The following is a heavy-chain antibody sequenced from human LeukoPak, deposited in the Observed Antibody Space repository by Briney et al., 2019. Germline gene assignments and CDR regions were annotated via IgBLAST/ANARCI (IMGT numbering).Heavy chain of an antibody. D-gene: IGHD3-10*01. CDR3: ARDPYGSGSYDY. V-gene: IGHV3-15*01. Sequence: GGSLRLSCAASGFTFSNAWMSWVRQAPGKGLEWVGRIKSKTDGGTTDYAAPVKGRFTISRDNAKNSLYLQMNSLRAEDTAVYYCARDPYGSGSYDYWGQGTLVTVSS. CDR1: GFTFSNAW. J-gene: IGHJ4*02. CDR2: IKSKTDGGTT.